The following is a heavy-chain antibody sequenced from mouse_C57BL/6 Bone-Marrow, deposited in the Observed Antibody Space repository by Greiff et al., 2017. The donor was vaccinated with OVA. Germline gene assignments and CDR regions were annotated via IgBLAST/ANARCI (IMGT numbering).Heavy chain of an antibody. Sequence: QVQLQQPGAELVKPGASVKLSCKASGYTFTSYWMHWVKQRPGQGLEWIGMIHPNSGSTNYNEKFKSKATLTVDKSSSTAYMQHSSLTSEDSAVYYCARSEVRSNYDFDYWGQGTTLTVSS. J-gene: IGHJ2*01. D-gene: IGHD2-5*01. CDR2: IHPNSGST. CDR3: ARSEVRSNYDFDY. CDR1: GYTFTSYW. V-gene: IGHV1-64*01.